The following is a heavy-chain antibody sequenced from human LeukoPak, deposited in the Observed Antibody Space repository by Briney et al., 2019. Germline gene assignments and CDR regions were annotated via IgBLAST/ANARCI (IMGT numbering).Heavy chain of an antibody. D-gene: IGHD1-26*01. V-gene: IGHV4-4*02. Sequence: SGTLSLTSAVSGGSISSSNWWAWVRQPPGKGLEWIGEIYPSGSTNYNPSLKSRVTVSVDKSKNQFSLRLTSVTAADTAVYYCARDQGGGRHARVAFDIWGQGTMVTVSS. CDR1: GGSISSSNW. CDR3: ARDQGGGRHARVAFDI. J-gene: IGHJ3*02. CDR2: IYPSGST.